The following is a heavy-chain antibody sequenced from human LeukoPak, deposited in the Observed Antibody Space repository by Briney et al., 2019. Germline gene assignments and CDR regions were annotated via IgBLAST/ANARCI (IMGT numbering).Heavy chain of an antibody. CDR1: GFTFSNYA. D-gene: IGHD6-13*01. CDR2: ISDRGGST. Sequence: PGGSLRLSCAASGFTFSNYAMSWVRQAAGRGLEWVSAISDRGGSTYYADSVKGRFTISRDNSKNTVHLQMNSLRAEDTAVYYCARDWRYSSRWPLPAPGWFDPWGQGTLVTVSS. CDR3: ARDWRYSSRWPLPAPGWFDP. V-gene: IGHV3-23*01. J-gene: IGHJ5*02.